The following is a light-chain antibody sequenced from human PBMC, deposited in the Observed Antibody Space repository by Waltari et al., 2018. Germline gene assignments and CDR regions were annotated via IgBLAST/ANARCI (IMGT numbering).Light chain of an antibody. CDR1: PSNIGARSV. Sequence: QSVLTHPPSVSGAPGQRVTISCPGIPSNIGARSVVHWYQQLPGTAPKLPTYGNSNRPSGVPDRFSGSKSGTSASLAITGLQAEDEADYYCQSYDSSLWVFGGGTKLTVL. J-gene: IGLJ3*02. V-gene: IGLV1-40*01. CDR3: QSYDSSLWV. CDR2: GNS.